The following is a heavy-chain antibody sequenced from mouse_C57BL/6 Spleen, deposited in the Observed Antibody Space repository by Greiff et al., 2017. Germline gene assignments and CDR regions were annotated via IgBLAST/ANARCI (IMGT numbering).Heavy chain of an antibody. D-gene: IGHD2-3*01. CDR3: AKNSGGGYYLFAY. Sequence: QVQLQQSGPGLVQPSQSLSITCTVSGFSLTSYGVHWVRQSPGKGLEWLGVIWRGGSTDYNAAFMSRLSITKDNSKSQVFFKMNSLQADDTAIYYCAKNSGGGYYLFAYWGQGTLVTVSA. CDR2: IWRGGST. J-gene: IGHJ3*01. V-gene: IGHV2-5*01. CDR1: GFSLTSYG.